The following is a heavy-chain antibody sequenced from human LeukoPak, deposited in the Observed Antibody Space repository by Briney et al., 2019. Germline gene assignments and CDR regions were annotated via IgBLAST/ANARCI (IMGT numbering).Heavy chain of an antibody. Sequence: PGGSLRLSCAASGFTFDDYAMHWVRQAPGKGLEWVSGISWNSGSIGYADSVKGRFTISRDNAKNSLYLQMNSLRAEDTALYYCAKGLGDASNWFDPWGQGTLVTVSS. CDR2: ISWNSGSI. CDR1: GFTFDDYA. V-gene: IGHV3-9*01. D-gene: IGHD3-16*01. J-gene: IGHJ5*02. CDR3: AKGLGDASNWFDP.